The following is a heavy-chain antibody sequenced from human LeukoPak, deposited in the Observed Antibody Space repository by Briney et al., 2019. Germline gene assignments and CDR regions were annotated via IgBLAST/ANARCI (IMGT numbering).Heavy chain of an antibody. Sequence: ASVKVSCKASGYTFTGYYMHWVRQAPGQGLEWMGWIIPNSGGTNYAQKFQGRVTRTRDTSINTAYMEMTRLRSDDTAVFYCARVLTSTTNEGYFDYWGQGTLVTVSS. CDR2: IIPNSGGT. J-gene: IGHJ4*02. CDR3: ARVLTSTTNEGYFDY. D-gene: IGHD2/OR15-2a*01. CDR1: GYTFTGYY. V-gene: IGHV1-2*02.